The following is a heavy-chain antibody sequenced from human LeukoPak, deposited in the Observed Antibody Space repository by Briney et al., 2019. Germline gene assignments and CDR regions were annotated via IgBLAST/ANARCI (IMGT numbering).Heavy chain of an antibody. CDR2: INHRGST. CDR1: GGSFSGYY. CDR3: ARVGGPDIVVVPAANNWFDP. V-gene: IGHV4-34*01. D-gene: IGHD2-2*01. J-gene: IGHJ5*02. Sequence: PSETLSLTCAVYGGSFSGYYWSWIRQPPGKGLEWIGEINHRGSTNYNPSLKSRVTISVDTSKNQFSLKLSSVTAADAAVYYCARVGGPDIVVVPAANNWFDPWGQGTLVTVSS.